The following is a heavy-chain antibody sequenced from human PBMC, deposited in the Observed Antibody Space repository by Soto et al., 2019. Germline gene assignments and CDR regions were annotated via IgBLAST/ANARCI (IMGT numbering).Heavy chain of an antibody. V-gene: IGHV4-31*03. Sequence: SETLSLTCTVSGGSISSGGYYWSWIRQHPGKGLEWIGYIYYSGTTYYNPSLKSRVTISVDTSKNQFSLKLSSVTAADTAVYYCARAYRTAYYYDSSGYYFFKWFDPWGQGTLVTVSS. D-gene: IGHD3-22*01. CDR3: ARAYRTAYYYDSSGYYFFKWFDP. J-gene: IGHJ5*02. CDR1: GGSISSGGYY. CDR2: IYYSGTT.